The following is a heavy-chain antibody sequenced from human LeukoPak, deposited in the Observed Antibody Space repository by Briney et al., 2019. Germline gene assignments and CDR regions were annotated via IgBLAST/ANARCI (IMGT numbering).Heavy chain of an antibody. CDR2: INHSGST. CDR1: GGSFSGYY. Sequence: SETLSLTCAVYGGSFSGYYWSWIRQPPGKGLEWIGEINHSGSTNYNPSLKSRVTISVDTSKNQFSLKLSSVTAADTAVYYCAKLGYCSGGSCPDIAFDIWGQGTMVTVSS. J-gene: IGHJ3*02. D-gene: IGHD2-15*01. CDR3: AKLGYCSGGSCPDIAFDI. V-gene: IGHV4-34*01.